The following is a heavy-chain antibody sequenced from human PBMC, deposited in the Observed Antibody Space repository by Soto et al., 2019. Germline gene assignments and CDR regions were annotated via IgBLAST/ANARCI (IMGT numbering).Heavy chain of an antibody. J-gene: IGHJ5*02. D-gene: IGHD5-12*01. CDR3: ARDIVATISPDNWFDP. Sequence: SVKVSCKASGGTFSSYAISWVRQAPGQGLEWMGGIIPIFGTANYAQKFQGRVTITADESTSTAYMELGSLRSEDTAVYYCARDIVATISPDNWFDPWGQGTLVTVSS. CDR1: GGTFSSYA. CDR2: IIPIFGTA. V-gene: IGHV1-69*13.